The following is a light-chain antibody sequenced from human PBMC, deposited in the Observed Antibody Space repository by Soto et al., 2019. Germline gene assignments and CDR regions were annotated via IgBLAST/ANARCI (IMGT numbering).Light chain of an antibody. J-gene: IGKJ1*01. V-gene: IGKV3-20*01. CDR1: QSFSSSF. CDR2: GAS. Sequence: EIVLTQSPGTLSLSPGERAILSCRASQSFSSSFLAWYQQKPGQAPRLLIYGASSRATGIPDRFSGSGFGTDFTLTINRLEPEDFAVYYCHQYGSSLWTFGQGTKVDI. CDR3: HQYGSSLWT.